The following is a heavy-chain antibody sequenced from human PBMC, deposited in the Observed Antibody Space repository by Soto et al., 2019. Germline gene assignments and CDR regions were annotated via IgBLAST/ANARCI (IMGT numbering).Heavy chain of an antibody. J-gene: IGHJ6*02. CDR1: GYTFTSYG. CDR2: ISAYNGNT. V-gene: IGHV1-18*04. CDR3: ARGFTVTTLSGYYYGMDV. D-gene: IGHD4-17*01. Sequence: EASVKVSCKASGYTFTSYGISWVRQAPGQGLEWMGWISAYNGNTNYAQKLQGRVTMTTDTSTSTAYMELRSLRSDDTAVYYCARGFTVTTLSGYYYGMDVWGQGTTVTVSS.